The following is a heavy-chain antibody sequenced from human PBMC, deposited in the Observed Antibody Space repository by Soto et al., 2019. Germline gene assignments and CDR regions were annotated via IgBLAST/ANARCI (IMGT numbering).Heavy chain of an antibody. CDR2: INSDGSST. J-gene: IGHJ4*02. D-gene: IGHD5-12*01. V-gene: IGHV3-74*01. Sequence: EVQLMESGEGLVQPGGSLRLSCAASGFTFSSYWMHWVRQAPGKGLVWVSRINSDGSSTTYADSVKGRFTISRDNAKNTLYLQMNSLRAEDTAVYYCARDMAPRGYSGELGYWGQGTLVTVSS. CDR3: ARDMAPRGYSGELGY. CDR1: GFTFSSYW.